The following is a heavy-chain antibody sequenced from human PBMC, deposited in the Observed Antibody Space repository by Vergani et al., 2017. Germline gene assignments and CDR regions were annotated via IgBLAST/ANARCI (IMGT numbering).Heavy chain of an antibody. D-gene: IGHD2-15*01. J-gene: IGHJ6*03. V-gene: IGHV1-2*02. CDR2: INPNSGGT. CDR1: GYTFTGYY. Sequence: QVQLVQSGAEVKKPGASVKVSCKASGYTFTGYYMHWVRQAPGQGLEWMGWINPNSGGTNYAQKFQGRVTMTRDTSISTSYMELSRLRSDDTAVYYCAKVACSGSSCYSYHWYYYMDVWGKGTTVTVSS. CDR3: AKVACSGSSCYSYHWYYYMDV.